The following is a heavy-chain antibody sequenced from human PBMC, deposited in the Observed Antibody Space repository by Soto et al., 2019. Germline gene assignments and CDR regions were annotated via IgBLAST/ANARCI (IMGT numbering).Heavy chain of an antibody. Sequence: QVQLVQSGAEVKKPGSSVKVSCQASGGIFSSNAISWVRQAPGQGLEWMGGILPIFDTTHYAQKFQGRVTITADESTSTAYMGLSSLKSEDTALYYCATGVRGYSSAPRFDFEYWGQGTLVTVSS. J-gene: IGHJ4*02. CDR3: ATGVRGYSSAPRFDFEY. D-gene: IGHD5-18*01. V-gene: IGHV1-69*01. CDR1: GGIFSSNA. CDR2: ILPIFDTT.